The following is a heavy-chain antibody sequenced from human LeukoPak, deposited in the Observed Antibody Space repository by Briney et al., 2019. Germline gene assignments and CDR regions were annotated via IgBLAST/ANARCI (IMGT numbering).Heavy chain of an antibody. V-gene: IGHV1-2*02. J-gene: IGHJ6*02. CDR1: GYTFTGYY. D-gene: IGHD5-18*01. Sequence: GASVKVSCKASGYTFTGYYMHWVRQAPGQGLEWMGWINPNSGGTNYAQKFQGRVTMTRDTSISTAYMELSRLRSDDTAVYYCAVDTAMVMPEDYYGMDVWGQGTTVTVSS. CDR2: INPNSGGT. CDR3: AVDTAMVMPEDYYGMDV.